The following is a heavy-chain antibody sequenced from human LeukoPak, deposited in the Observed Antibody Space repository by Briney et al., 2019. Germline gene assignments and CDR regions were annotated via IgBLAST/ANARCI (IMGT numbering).Heavy chain of an antibody. V-gene: IGHV4-61*02. CDR2: IYTSGST. CDR1: GGSISSGSYY. J-gene: IGHJ2*01. D-gene: IGHD7-27*01. Sequence: PSQTLSLTCTVSGGSISSGSYYWSWIRQPAGKGLEWIGRIYTSGSTNYNPSLKSRVTISVDTSKNQFSLNLSSVTAADTAVYYCARDPNWVSVYWYFDLWGRGTLVTVSS. CDR3: ARDPNWVSVYWYFDL.